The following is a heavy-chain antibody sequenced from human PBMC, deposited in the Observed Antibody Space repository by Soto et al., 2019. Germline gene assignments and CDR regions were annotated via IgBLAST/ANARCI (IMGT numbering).Heavy chain of an antibody. J-gene: IGHJ4*02. Sequence: ASVKVSCKASGYTFTSYGISWVRQAPGQGLEWMGWMNTNSGNTNYAQKFQGRVTMTRDTSISTAYMELNSLRSEDTAVYYCTRSWHYWGQGTLVTV. CDR1: GYTFTSYG. CDR2: MNTNSGNT. V-gene: IGHV1-8*02. CDR3: TRSWHY.